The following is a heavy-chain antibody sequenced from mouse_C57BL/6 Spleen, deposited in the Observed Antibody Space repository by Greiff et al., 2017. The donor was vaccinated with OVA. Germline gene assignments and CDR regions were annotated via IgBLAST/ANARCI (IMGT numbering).Heavy chain of an antibody. CDR2: IDPSDSYT. Sequence: VKLQQPGAELVMPGASVKLSCKASGYTFTSYWMHWVKQRPGQGLEWIGEIDPSDSYTNYNQKFKGKSTLTVDKSSSTAYMQLSSLTSEDSAVYYCARQGGNYEGYFDYWGQGTTLTVSS. CDR1: GYTFTSYW. D-gene: IGHD2-1*01. J-gene: IGHJ2*01. CDR3: ARQGGNYEGYFDY. V-gene: IGHV1-69*01.